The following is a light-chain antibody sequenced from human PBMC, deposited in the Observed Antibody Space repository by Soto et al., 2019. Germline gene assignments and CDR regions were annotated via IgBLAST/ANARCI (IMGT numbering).Light chain of an antibody. CDR1: NSNIGNNY. CDR2: DNN. CDR3: GAWDSSLSAYV. V-gene: IGLV1-51*01. Sequence: QSVLTQPPSVSAAPGQKVTISCSGSNSNIGNNYVPWYQQLPGTAPKLLIYDNNKRPAGIPDRISGSKSGTSATLGITGLQTGDEADYHCGAWDSSLSAYVFGTGTKVTVL. J-gene: IGLJ1*01.